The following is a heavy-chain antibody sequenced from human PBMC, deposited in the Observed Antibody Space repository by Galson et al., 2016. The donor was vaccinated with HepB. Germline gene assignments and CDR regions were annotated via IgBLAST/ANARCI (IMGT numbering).Heavy chain of an antibody. J-gene: IGHJ6*02. CDR1: GFTFSTYA. CDR2: ITGSGGRT. Sequence: SLRLSCAASGFTFSTYAMSWVRQTPGKGLEWVSTITGSGGRTYYADSVKGRFTISRDNSKNTLSLQMNSLRAEDTAVYYCAKDQNWLLSLTYYYGVDVWGQGTTVTVSS. CDR3: AKDQNWLLSLTYYYGVDV. V-gene: IGHV3-23*01. D-gene: IGHD2-2*01.